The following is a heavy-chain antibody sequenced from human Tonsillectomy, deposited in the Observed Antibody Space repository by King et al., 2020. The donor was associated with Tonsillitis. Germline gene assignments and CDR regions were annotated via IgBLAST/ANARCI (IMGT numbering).Heavy chain of an antibody. D-gene: IGHD3-22*01. CDR2: IYYSGST. V-gene: IGHV4-39*01. CDR1: GGSISSSSYY. CDR3: ARGSRLGIYYFDY. J-gene: IGHJ4*02. Sequence: QLQLQESGPGLVKPSETLSLTCTVSGGSISSSSYYWGWIRQPPGKGLEWIGSIYYSGSTYYNPTLKSRVTMSVDTSNNQFSLKLSSVTAADTAVYYCARGSRLGIYYFDYGGQGTLVTVSS.